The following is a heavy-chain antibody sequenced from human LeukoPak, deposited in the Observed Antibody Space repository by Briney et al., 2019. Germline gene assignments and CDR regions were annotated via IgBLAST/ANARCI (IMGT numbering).Heavy chain of an antibody. Sequence: SETLSLTCAVYGGSFSGYYWSWIRQPPGKGLEWIGEINHSGSTNYNPSLKSRVTISVDRSKNQFSLKLSSVTAADTAVYYCARDWPGSKPLGSLSEWPSITIFRLVITRREASYYFDYWGQGTLVTVSS. CDR2: INHSGST. J-gene: IGHJ4*02. D-gene: IGHD3-9*01. V-gene: IGHV4-34*01. CDR3: ARDWPGSKPLGSLSEWPSITIFRLVITRREASYYFDY. CDR1: GGSFSGYY.